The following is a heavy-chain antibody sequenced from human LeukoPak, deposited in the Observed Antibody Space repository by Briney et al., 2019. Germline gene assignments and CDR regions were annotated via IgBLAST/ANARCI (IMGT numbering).Heavy chain of an antibody. CDR1: GFIFSNYE. D-gene: IGHD1-1*01. V-gene: IGHV3-48*03. CDR3: ARDWGTTGATGWMFDH. CDR2: IIGSGSNT. J-gene: IGHJ4*02. Sequence: QPGGSLRLSCAASGFIFSNYEMNWVRQAPGKGLEWVAHIIGSGSNTFYADSVKGRFTISRDNSKNTLYLQMNSLRVEDTAVYYCARDWGTTGATGWMFDHWCQGTLVTVSS.